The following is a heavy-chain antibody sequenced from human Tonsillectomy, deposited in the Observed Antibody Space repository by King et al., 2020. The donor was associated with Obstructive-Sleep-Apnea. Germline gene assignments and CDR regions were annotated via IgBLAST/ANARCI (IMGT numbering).Heavy chain of an antibody. V-gene: IGHV1-2*02. CDR2: INPNSGGT. D-gene: IGHD6-13*01. CDR1: GYTFTGYY. J-gene: IGHJ6*02. CDR3: ARDILPIAAAAYGMDV. Sequence: QLVQSGAEVKKPGASVKVSCKASGYTFTGYYMHWVRQAPGQGLEWMGWINPNSGGTNYAQKFQGRVTMTRDTSISKTYTELSRLRSDDTAVYYCARDILPIAAAAYGMDVWGQATPVTVSS.